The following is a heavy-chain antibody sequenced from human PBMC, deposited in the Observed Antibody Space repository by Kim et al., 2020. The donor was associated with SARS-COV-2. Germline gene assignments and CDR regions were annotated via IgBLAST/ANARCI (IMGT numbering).Heavy chain of an antibody. CDR2: ISYDGSNK. V-gene: IGHV3-30*18. D-gene: IGHD3-22*01. J-gene: IGHJ3*02. Sequence: GGSLRLSCAASGFTFSSYGMHWVRQAPGKGLEWVAAISYDGSNKYYADSVKGRFTISRDNSKNTLYLQMNSLRAEDTAVYYCAKGSEGITMLVVVNDAFDIWGQGTMVTVSS. CDR1: GFTFSSYG. CDR3: AKGSEGITMLVVVNDAFDI.